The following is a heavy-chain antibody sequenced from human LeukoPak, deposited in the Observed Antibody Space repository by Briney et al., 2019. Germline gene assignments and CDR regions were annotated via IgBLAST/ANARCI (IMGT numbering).Heavy chain of an antibody. CDR2: IIPILGIA. J-gene: IGHJ4*02. Sequence: SVKVSCKASGGTFSSYAISWVRQAPGQGLEWMGRIIPILGIANYAQKFQGRVTMTEDTSTDTAYMELSSLRSEDTAVYYCATDPDYWGQGTLVTVSS. CDR1: GGTFSSYA. CDR3: ATDPDY. V-gene: IGHV1-69*04.